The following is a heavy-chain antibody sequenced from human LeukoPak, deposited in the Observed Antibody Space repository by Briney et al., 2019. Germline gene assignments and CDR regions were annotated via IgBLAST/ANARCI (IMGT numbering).Heavy chain of an antibody. CDR3: AREPAHSSPEAFDI. CDR1: GGSISSYY. Sequence: PSETLSLTCTVSGGSISSYYWSWIRQPPGKGLEWIGYIYYSGSTNYNPSLKSRVTISVDTPKNQFSLKLSSVTAADTAVYYCAREPAHSSPEAFDIWGQGTMVTVSS. V-gene: IGHV4-59*01. D-gene: IGHD6-13*01. J-gene: IGHJ3*02. CDR2: IYYSGST.